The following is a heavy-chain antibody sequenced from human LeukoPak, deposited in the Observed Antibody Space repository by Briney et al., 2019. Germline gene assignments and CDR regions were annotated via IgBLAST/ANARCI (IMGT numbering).Heavy chain of an antibody. J-gene: IGHJ4*02. Sequence: ASVKVSCKASGYTFTGYYMHWVRQAPGQGLEWMGWINPNSGGTNYAQKFQGWVTMTRDTSISTAYMELRSLRSDDTAVYYCARDVPQWLLHEKVFDYWGQGTLVTVSS. CDR2: INPNSGGT. CDR3: ARDVPQWLLHEKVFDY. V-gene: IGHV1-2*04. D-gene: IGHD6-19*01. CDR1: GYTFTGYY.